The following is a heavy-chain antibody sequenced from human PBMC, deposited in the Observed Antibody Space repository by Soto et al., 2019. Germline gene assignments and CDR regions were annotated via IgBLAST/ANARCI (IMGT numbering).Heavy chain of an antibody. J-gene: IGHJ5*02. CDR3: GRKGAITPFTS. CDR2: ISGTSVYI. D-gene: IGHD1-20*01. V-gene: IGHV3-21*01. Sequence: GGSLRLSCVASGFTFSNYNMNWVRQAPGKGLEWVSHISGTSVYIHYADSVKGRFTISRDNAKNSVYLQMDSLRVEDTAVYYCGRKGAITPFTSWGQGALVAVSS. CDR1: GFTFSNYN.